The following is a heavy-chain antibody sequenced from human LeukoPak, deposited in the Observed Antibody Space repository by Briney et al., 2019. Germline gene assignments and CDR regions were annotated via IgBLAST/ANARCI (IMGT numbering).Heavy chain of an antibody. CDR3: ARQGRVTTTSYYYYGMDV. J-gene: IGHJ6*02. D-gene: IGHD4-11*01. V-gene: IGHV4-39*01. CDR1: GGSISSSSYY. Sequence: SETLSLTCTVSGGSISSSSYYWGWIRQPPGKGLEWIGSIYYTGSTYYNPSLKSRVTISVDTSKNQFSLKLSSVTAADTVVYYCARQGRVTTTSYYYYGMDVWGQGTTVTVSS. CDR2: IYYTGST.